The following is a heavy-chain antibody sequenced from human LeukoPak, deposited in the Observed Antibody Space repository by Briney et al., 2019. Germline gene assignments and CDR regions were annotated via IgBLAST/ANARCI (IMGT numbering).Heavy chain of an antibody. CDR2: IRYDGSNK. D-gene: IGHD2-2*02. Sequence: GGSLRLSCAASGFTFRSYGMHWVRQAPGKGLEWVAFIRYDGSNKYYADSVKGRFTISRDNSKNTLYLQMNSLRAEDTAVYYCAKFPPALGYCSSTSCYIDYMDVWGKGTTVTVSS. V-gene: IGHV3-30*02. CDR1: GFTFRSYG. CDR3: AKFPPALGYCSSTSCYIDYMDV. J-gene: IGHJ6*03.